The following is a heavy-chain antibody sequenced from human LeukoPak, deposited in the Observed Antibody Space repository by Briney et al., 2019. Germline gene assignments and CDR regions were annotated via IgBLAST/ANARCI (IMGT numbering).Heavy chain of an antibody. CDR3: AELGITMIGGV. D-gene: IGHD3-10*02. V-gene: IGHV1-8*03. CDR2: MNPNSGNT. J-gene: IGHJ6*04. CDR1: GYTFTSYD. Sequence: ASVKVSCKASGYTFTSYDINWVRQATGQGLEWMGWMNPNSGNTGYAQKFQGRVTITRNTSISTAYMELSSLRAEDTAVYYCAELGITMIGGVWGKGTTVTISS.